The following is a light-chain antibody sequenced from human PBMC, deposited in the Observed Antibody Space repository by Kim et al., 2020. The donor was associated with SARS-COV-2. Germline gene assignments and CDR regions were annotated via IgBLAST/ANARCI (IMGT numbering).Light chain of an antibody. J-gene: IGKJ5*01. Sequence: ASVGDRVTITCQASQDVSDFLNWYHQKPGKAPELLIYDASHLETGVPPRFSGGGSGKDFSFAISGLQAEDVGTYYCQQYHSLPITFGRGTRLEIK. CDR1: QDVSDF. CDR2: DAS. CDR3: QQYHSLPIT. V-gene: IGKV1-33*01.